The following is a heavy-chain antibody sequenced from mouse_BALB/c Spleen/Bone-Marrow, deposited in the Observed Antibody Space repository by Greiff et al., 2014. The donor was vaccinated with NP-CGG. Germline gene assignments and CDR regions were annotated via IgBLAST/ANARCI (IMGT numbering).Heavy chain of an antibody. V-gene: IGHV14-3*02. CDR3: ARSIDYGTAWFAY. Sequence: VQLKQPGAELVKAGASVKLSCKASGFNIKDTYMYWVKQRPEQGLEWIGRIDPANGNTKYDPKFQGKATITADTPSNTAYLQLSSLTSEDTAVYYCARSIDYGTAWFAYTRQRTPVPV. D-gene: IGHD1-1*01. CDR1: GFNIKDTY. CDR2: IDPANGNT. J-gene: IGHJ3*01.